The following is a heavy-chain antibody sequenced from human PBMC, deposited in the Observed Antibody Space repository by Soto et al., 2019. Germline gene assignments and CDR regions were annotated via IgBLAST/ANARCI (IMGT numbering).Heavy chain of an antibody. CDR3: ARDYGDYVPWYFDL. J-gene: IGHJ2*01. Sequence: EVQLVESGGGLVQPGGSLRLSCAASGFTFSSYWMSWVRQAPGKGLEWVANIKQEGSEKKYVDSVKGRFTISRDNAKKSLCLPMNSLRAEDTAVYYCARDYGDYVPWYFDLWGRGTLVTVSS. V-gene: IGHV3-7*01. CDR2: IKQEGSEK. CDR1: GFTFSSYW. D-gene: IGHD4-17*01.